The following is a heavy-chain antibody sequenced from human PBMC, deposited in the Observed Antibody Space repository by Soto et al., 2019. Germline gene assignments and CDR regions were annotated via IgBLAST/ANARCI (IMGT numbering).Heavy chain of an antibody. Sequence: EMQLLESGGGLVQPGASLRLSCSASGFIFSNYAMSWARQAPGKGLEWVSTISGSGVRTYYADSVKGRFTISRDNSRNTLDLQMNNLRVEDTAIYYCAKDHAREQFVRGENLFDSWGQGTLVTVSS. V-gene: IGHV3-23*01. J-gene: IGHJ5*01. CDR2: ISGSGVRT. CDR3: AKDHAREQFVRGENLFDS. D-gene: IGHD6-6*01. CDR1: GFIFSNYA.